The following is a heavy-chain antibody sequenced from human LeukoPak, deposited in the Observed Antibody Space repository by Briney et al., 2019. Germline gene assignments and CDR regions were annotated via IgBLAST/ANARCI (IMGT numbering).Heavy chain of an antibody. J-gene: IGHJ5*02. CDR3: ARDLRGRYSSSSGLNWFDP. V-gene: IGHV4-4*07. CDR1: GGSISSYY. D-gene: IGHD6-13*01. CDR2: IYTSGST. Sequence: SETLSLTCTVSGGSISSYYWNWIRQPAGKGLEWIGRIYTSGSTNYNPSLKSRVTISVDTSKNQFSLKLSSVTAADTAVYYCARDLRGRYSSSSGLNWFDPWGQGTLVTVSS.